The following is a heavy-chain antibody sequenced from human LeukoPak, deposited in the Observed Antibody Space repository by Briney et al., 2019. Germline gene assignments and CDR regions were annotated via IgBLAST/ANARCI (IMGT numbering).Heavy chain of an antibody. D-gene: IGHD6-13*01. CDR3: ARDISDAAAGRMEHDY. CDR1: GGSISSSSYY. V-gene: IGHV4-39*07. Sequence: PSETLSLTCTVSGGSISSSSYYWGWIRQPPGKGLEWIGSIYYSGSTYYNPSLKSRVTISVDTSKNQFSLKLSSVTAADTAVYYCARDISDAAAGRMEHDYWGQGTLVTVSS. J-gene: IGHJ4*02. CDR2: IYYSGST.